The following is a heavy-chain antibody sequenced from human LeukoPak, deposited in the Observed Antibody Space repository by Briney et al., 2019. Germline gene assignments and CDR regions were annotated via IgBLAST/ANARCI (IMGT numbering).Heavy chain of an antibody. Sequence: GASLRLSCAASGFTFSSYAMSWVRQAPGKGLEWVSAISGSGGSTYYADSVKGRFTISRDNSKNTLYLQMNSLRAEDTAVYYCAKDECITSCWWSDCWGQGTLVTVSS. CDR2: ISGSGGST. V-gene: IGHV3-23*01. CDR1: GFTFSSYA. CDR3: AKDECITSCWWSDC. J-gene: IGHJ4*02. D-gene: IGHD2-2*01.